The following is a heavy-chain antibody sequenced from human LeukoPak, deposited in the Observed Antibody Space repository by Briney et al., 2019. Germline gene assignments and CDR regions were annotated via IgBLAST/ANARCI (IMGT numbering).Heavy chain of an antibody. Sequence: GGSLRLSCAASGFTFSSYAMSWVRQAPGKGLEWVSAISGSGGSTYYADSVKGRFTISRDNSKNTLYLQMNSLRAEDTAVYYCAKVTRSYYYDSSGYVDYWDQGTLVTVSS. J-gene: IGHJ4*02. CDR1: GFTFSSYA. CDR3: AKVTRSYYYDSSGYVDY. D-gene: IGHD3-22*01. CDR2: ISGSGGST. V-gene: IGHV3-23*01.